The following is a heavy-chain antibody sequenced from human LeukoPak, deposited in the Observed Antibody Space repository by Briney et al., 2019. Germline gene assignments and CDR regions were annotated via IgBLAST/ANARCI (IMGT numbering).Heavy chain of an antibody. V-gene: IGHV3-74*01. CDR1: GFTFSSYW. CDR3: ARGPPSGYSSSWYYFDY. Sequence: GGSLRLSCAASGFTFSSYWMHWVRQAPGKGLVWVSRINSGGSSTSYADSVKGRFTISRDNAKNTLYLQMNSLRAEDTAVYYCARGPPSGYSSSWYYFDYWGQGTLVTVSS. CDR2: INSGGSST. J-gene: IGHJ4*02. D-gene: IGHD6-13*01.